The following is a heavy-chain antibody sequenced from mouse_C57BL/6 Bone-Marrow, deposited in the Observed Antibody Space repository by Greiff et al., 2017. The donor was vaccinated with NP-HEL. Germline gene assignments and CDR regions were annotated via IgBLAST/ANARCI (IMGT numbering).Heavy chain of an antibody. D-gene: IGHD2-3*01. Sequence: QFQLQQSGAELAKPGASVKLSCKASGYTFPSYWLHWVKQRPGQGLEWIGYINPSRCYTKYTQKFKANAPLPTDKSASTAYMQLSSLTDEDSAVYYCGRGVMARAYYAMDYWGQGTSVTVSS. CDR1: GYTFPSYW. V-gene: IGHV1-7*01. CDR3: GRGVMARAYYAMDY. J-gene: IGHJ4*01. CDR2: INPSRCYT.